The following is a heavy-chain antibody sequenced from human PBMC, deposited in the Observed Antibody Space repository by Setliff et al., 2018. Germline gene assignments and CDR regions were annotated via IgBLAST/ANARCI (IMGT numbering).Heavy chain of an antibody. CDR3: ASPRRDDLDTPFDAFDL. J-gene: IGHJ3*01. D-gene: IGHD1-1*01. V-gene: IGHV4-38-2*01. Sequence: ETLSLTCGVSGISISSGHYWGWIRQPPGKGLEWIATIYHKGRTYYNPSLDSRVTISLDTSKNHFSLRLSSVTAADAAVYYCASPRRDDLDTPFDAFDLWGQGTKVTVSS. CDR1: GISISSGHY. CDR2: IYHKGRT.